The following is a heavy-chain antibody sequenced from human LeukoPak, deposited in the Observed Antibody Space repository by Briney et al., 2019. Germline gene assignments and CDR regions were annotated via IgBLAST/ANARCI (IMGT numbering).Heavy chain of an antibody. Sequence: GGSRRLSCAASGFTFNTYTMNWVRQAPGKGLEWVSAITGSTKYIPSNIYYADAVQGRFTISRDDAKNLVYLQMNSLRAEDTAVYYCARLHGHGFDPWGQGTLVTVSS. J-gene: IGHJ5*02. D-gene: IGHD2-8*01. V-gene: IGHV3-21*06. CDR1: GFTFNTYT. CDR2: ITGSTKYI. CDR3: ARLHGHGFDP.